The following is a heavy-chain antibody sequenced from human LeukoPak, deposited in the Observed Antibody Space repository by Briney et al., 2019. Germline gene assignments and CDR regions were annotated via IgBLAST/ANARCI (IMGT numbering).Heavy chain of an antibody. CDR1: GFTFSSYG. J-gene: IGHJ3*02. D-gene: IGHD4-11*01. CDR3: ARGGLHHGAFDI. CDR2: IRYDGSNK. V-gene: IGHV3-30*02. Sequence: GGSLRLSCAASGFTFSSYGMHWVRQAPGKGLEWVAFIRYDGSNKYYADSVKGRFTISRDNSKNTLNLQMNSLRAEDTAVYYCARGGLHHGAFDIWGQGTMVTVSS.